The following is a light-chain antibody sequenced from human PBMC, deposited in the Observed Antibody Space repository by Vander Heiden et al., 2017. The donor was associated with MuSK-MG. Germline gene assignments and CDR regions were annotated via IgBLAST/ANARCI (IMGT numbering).Light chain of an antibody. CDR3: QASDTEGDPVI. CDR1: NSGRKR. Sequence: SYVLTQPPSVPVAPGQTARLSCWGDNSGRKRVQWYSQKPGQAPVRGGDDKNDRPSGIPERLAGSNAGRGANRTINRVEAGDEADYDCQASDTEGDPVIFGGGTKLTVL. J-gene: IGLJ2*01. CDR2: DKN. V-gene: IGLV3-21*02.